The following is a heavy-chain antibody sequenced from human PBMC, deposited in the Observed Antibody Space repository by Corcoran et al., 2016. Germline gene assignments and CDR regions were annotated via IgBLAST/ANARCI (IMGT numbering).Heavy chain of an antibody. Sequence: EVQLLESGGGLVQPGGSLRLSCAASGFTFSSYAMSWVRQAPGKGLEWVSAISGSGGSTYYADSVKGRFTISRDNSKNTLYLQMNSLRAEDTAVDYCAKYGYSGYDYEWDYWGQGTLVTVSS. CDR1: GFTFSSYA. J-gene: IGHJ4*02. V-gene: IGHV3-23*01. CDR2: ISGSGGST. CDR3: AKYGYSGYDYEWDY. D-gene: IGHD5-12*01.